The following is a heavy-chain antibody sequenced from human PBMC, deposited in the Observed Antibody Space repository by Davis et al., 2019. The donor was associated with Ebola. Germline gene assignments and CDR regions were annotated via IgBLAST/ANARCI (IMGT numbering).Heavy chain of an antibody. D-gene: IGHD3-22*01. Sequence: SCTASGFTFGDYAMSWFRQAPGKGLEWVGFIRSKAYGGTTEYAASVKGRFTISRDDSKSIAYLQMNSLKTEDTAVYYCTRDRPHYYDSSGYYWAPNYYYYYGMDVWGQGTTVTVSS. CDR1: GFTFGDYA. V-gene: IGHV3-49*03. CDR3: TRDRPHYYDSSGYYWAPNYYYYYGMDV. J-gene: IGHJ6*02. CDR2: IRSKAYGGTT.